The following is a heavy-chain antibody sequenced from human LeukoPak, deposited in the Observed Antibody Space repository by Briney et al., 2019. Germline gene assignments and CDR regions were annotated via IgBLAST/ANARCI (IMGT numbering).Heavy chain of an antibody. J-gene: IGHJ3*02. CDR2: IRSKADSYAT. CDR3: TRPSHSYGTDAFDI. Sequence: GGSLKLSCAASAFTFSGSAMHCVRQASGKGLEWIGRIRSKADSYATAYAASVKGRFTISRDDSKSTAYLQMNSLKTEDTAVYYCTRPSHSYGTDAFDIWGQGTMVTVSS. CDR1: AFTFSGSA. D-gene: IGHD1-14*01. V-gene: IGHV3-73*01.